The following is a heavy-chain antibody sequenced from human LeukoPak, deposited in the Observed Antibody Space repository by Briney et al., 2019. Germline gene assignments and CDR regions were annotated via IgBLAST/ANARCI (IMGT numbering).Heavy chain of an antibody. CDR2: IYYSGST. CDR1: GGSISSSTYY. V-gene: IGHV4-39*07. D-gene: IGHD1-26*01. J-gene: IGHJ6*03. Sequence: SETLSLTCTVSGGSISSSTYYWGWIRQPPGKGLEWIGSIYYSGSTYYNPSLKSRVTISVDTSKNQFSLKLSSVTAADTAVYYCARGRPYSSGYYYYYMDVWGKGTTVTVSS. CDR3: ARGRPYSSGYYYYYMDV.